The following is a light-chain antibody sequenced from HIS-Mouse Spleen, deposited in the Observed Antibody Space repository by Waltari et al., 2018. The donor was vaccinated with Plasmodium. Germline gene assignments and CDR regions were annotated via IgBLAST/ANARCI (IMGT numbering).Light chain of an antibody. J-gene: IGKJ3*01. Sequence: DIVMTQSPATLSVSLGERVTLSCRASQSVSSDLAWYQQKPGQAPRLLIYGASTRATGIPSRFSGSGSGTEFTLTISSLQSEDFAVYYCQQYNNWSFTFGPGTKVDIK. CDR2: GAS. CDR3: QQYNNWSFT. CDR1: QSVSSD. V-gene: IGKV3-15*01.